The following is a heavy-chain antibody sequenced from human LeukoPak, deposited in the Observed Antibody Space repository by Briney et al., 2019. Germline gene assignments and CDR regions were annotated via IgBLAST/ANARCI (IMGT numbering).Heavy chain of an antibody. CDR1: GGSFSGYY. V-gene: IGHV4-34*01. J-gene: IGHJ4*02. CDR2: INHSGST. D-gene: IGHD2-21*01. CDR3: ARGPSLCPFDY. Sequence: SETLSLTCAVYGGSFSGYYWSWIRQPPGKGLEWIGEINHSGSTNYNPSLKSRVTISVDTSKNQFSLKLSSVTAADTAVYYCARGPSLCPFDYWGQGTLVTVST.